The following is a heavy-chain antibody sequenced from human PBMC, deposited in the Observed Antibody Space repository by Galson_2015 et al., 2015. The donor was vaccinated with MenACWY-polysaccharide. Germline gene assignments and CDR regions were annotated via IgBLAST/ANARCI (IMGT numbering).Heavy chain of an antibody. D-gene: IGHD6-19*01. CDR2: ITGGGGDT. CDR1: GFTFSSYT. CDR3: TKDHGGSGWTNDY. J-gene: IGHJ4*02. Sequence: LRLSCAASGFTFSSYTMRWVRQAPGKGLEWVSAITGGGGDTFYTDSVRGRFTISRDNARNTLYLQMYSLSAEDTAVYYCTKDHGGSGWTNDYWGQGTLVTVSS. V-gene: IGHV3-23*01.